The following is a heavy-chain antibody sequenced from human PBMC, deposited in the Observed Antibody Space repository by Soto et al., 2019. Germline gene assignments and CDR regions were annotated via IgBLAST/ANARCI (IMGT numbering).Heavy chain of an antibody. CDR2: IYYSGST. D-gene: IGHD5-12*01. V-gene: IGHV4-61*01. CDR1: GGSVSTGSYY. Sequence: KPSETLSLTCTVSGGSVSTGSYYWSWIRQPPGKGLEWIGYIYYSGSTNYNPSLKSRVTISVDTSKNQFSLKLSSVTAADTAVYYCAREGYSGFDLDAIDIWGQGTMVTVS. J-gene: IGHJ3*02. CDR3: AREGYSGFDLDAIDI.